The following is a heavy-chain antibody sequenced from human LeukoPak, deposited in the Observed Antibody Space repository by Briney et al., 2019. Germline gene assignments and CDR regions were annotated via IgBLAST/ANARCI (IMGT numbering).Heavy chain of an antibody. CDR1: GFTFSSYD. V-gene: IGHV3-13*01. Sequence: GGSLRLSCAASGFTFSSYDMHWVRQATGKGLEWVSAIGNAGDTYYPGSVKGRFTISRENAKNSLYLQMNSLRAGDTAVYYCARGKYFYDSSGYYDYWGQGTLVTVSS. D-gene: IGHD3-22*01. CDR2: IGNAGDT. CDR3: ARGKYFYDSSGYYDY. J-gene: IGHJ4*02.